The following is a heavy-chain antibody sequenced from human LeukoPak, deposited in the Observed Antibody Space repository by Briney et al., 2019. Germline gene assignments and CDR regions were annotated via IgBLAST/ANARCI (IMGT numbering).Heavy chain of an antibody. J-gene: IGHJ4*02. Sequence: ASVKVSCKASGYTFTSYGMSWVGQAPGQGLEWMGWITTYNGDTNYAQKLQGRVTMTTDTSTSTAYMELRSLRSDDTAVYYCASVPFSSGYYYYDYWGQGTLVTVSS. CDR1: GYTFTSYG. CDR2: ITTYNGDT. V-gene: IGHV1-18*01. D-gene: IGHD3-22*01. CDR3: ASVPFSSGYYYYDY.